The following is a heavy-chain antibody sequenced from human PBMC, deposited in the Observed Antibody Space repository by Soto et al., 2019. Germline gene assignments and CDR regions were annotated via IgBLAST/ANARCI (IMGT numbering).Heavy chain of an antibody. D-gene: IGHD4-17*01. J-gene: IGHJ4*02. CDR2: IYYSGST. CDR1: GGSIRSSGYY. V-gene: IGHV4-39*01. CDR3: ARQFSVYGDYGRYFDF. Sequence: SETQSLTSTVSGGSIRSSGYYWGWIRQPPGKGLEWIGTIYYSGSTYYNPSLKSRVTISVDTSKNQFSLKLSSVTAADAAVYYCARQFSVYGDYGRYFDFWGQGTLVTVSS.